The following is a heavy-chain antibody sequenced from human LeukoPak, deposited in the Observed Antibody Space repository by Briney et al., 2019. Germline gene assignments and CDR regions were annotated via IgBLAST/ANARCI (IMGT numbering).Heavy chain of an antibody. CDR1: GGSVNSGSYY. D-gene: IGHD1-7*01. CDR2: IYYNGRT. CDR3: ARGGELLDAKFDP. J-gene: IGHJ5*02. V-gene: IGHV4-39*07. Sequence: SETLSLTCSVSGGSVNSGSYYWGWIRQPPGKGLEWIGNIYYNGRTYYNPSLKSRFTISVDTSKNQFSLNLSSVTAADTAVYYCARGGELLDAKFDPWGQGTLVTVSS.